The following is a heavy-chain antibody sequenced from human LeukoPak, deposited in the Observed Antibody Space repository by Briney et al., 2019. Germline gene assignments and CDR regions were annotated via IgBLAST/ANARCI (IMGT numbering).Heavy chain of an antibody. J-gene: IGHJ6*02. V-gene: IGHV4-59*01. Sequence: SETLSLTCTDSGGSISSYYWSWIRQPPGKGLEWIGYIYSSGSTNYNPSLKSRITISVDTSKNQFSLKLSSVTAADTAVYYCAREGHVWSFTSPYYYYYGMDVWGQGTTVTVSS. CDR1: GGSISSYY. CDR3: AREGHVWSFTSPYYYYYGMDV. D-gene: IGHD4/OR15-4a*01. CDR2: IYSSGST.